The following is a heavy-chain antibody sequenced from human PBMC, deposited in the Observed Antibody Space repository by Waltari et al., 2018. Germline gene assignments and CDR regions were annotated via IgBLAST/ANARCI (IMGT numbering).Heavy chain of an antibody. V-gene: IGHV4-59*01. Sequence: QVRLQESGPGLVKPSEALSLTCTVPAASISSYNRSCIRQPPGKGLEWIAYIYFNGSTSYNPSLKSRVAISGDTSKKQFSLRLSSVTAADTAVYYCARGDTSNWFASYFDFWGQGILVSVSS. D-gene: IGHD3-10*01. CDR3: ARGDTSNWFASYFDF. CDR2: IYFNGST. J-gene: IGHJ4*02. CDR1: AASISSYN.